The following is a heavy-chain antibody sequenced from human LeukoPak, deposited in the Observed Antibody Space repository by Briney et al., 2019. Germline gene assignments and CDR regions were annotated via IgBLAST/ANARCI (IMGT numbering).Heavy chain of an antibody. V-gene: IGHV4-59*12. J-gene: IGHJ5*02. CDR2: IYYSGST. CDR1: GGSISSYY. D-gene: IGHD6-13*01. Sequence: PSETLSLTCTVSGGSISSYYWSWIRQPPGKGLEWIGYIYYSGSTNYNPSLKSRVTISVDTSKNQFSRKLSSVTAADTAVYYCARDWYSSSWYPGYNWFDPWGQGTLVTVSS. CDR3: ARDWYSSSWYPGYNWFDP.